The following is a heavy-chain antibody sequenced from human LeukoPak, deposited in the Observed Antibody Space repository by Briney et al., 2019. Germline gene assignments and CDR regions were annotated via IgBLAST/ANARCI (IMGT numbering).Heavy chain of an antibody. D-gene: IGHD3-9*01. V-gene: IGHV4-61*08. J-gene: IGHJ4*02. CDR3: ARVQRRYFDWIMPRYYFGY. CDR2: IYYSGST. CDR1: GGSISSGGYY. Sequence: SETLSLTCTVSGGSISSGGYYWSWIRQPPGKGLEWIGYIYYSGSTNYKPSLKSRVTISVDTSKNQFSLKLSSVTAADTAVYYCARVQRRYFDWIMPRYYFGYWGQGTLVTVSS.